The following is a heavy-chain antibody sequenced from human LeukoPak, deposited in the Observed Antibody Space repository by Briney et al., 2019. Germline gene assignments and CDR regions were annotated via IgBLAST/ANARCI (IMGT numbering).Heavy chain of an antibody. CDR2: ISSNGGST. CDR1: GFTFSSYA. CDR3: ARDRLKGSYGDYVDLDY. Sequence: GGSLRLSCAASGFTFSSYAMHWVRQAPGKGLECVSAISSNGGSTYYANSVKGRFTISRDNSKNTLYLQMGSLRAEDMAVYYCARDRLKGSYGDYVDLDYWGQGTLVTVSS. V-gene: IGHV3-64*01. J-gene: IGHJ4*02. D-gene: IGHD4-17*01.